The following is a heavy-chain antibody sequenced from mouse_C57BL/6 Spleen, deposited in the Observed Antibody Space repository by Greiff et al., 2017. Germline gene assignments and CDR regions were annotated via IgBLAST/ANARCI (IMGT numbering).Heavy chain of an antibody. J-gene: IGHJ4*01. CDR3: ARGGFAMDY. CDR1: GYTFTDYN. Sequence: VQLQQSGPELVKPGASVKMSCKASGYTFTDYNMHWVKQSHGKSLEWIGYINPNNGGTSYNQKFKGKATSTVNKSASTAYMGLRSLTSEDSAVYYCARGGFAMDYWGQGTSVTVSS. V-gene: IGHV1-22*01. CDR2: INPNNGGT.